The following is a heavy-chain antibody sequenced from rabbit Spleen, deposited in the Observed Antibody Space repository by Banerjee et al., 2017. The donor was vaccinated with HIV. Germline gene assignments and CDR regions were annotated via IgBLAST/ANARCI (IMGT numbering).Heavy chain of an antibody. D-gene: IGHD8-1*01. CDR2: IDTGSSGFT. CDR1: GVSLSYSYW. Sequence: QEQLEESGGDLVKPEGSLTLTCTASGVSLSYSYWICWVRQAPGKGLEWIACIDTGSSGFTYFASWAKGRFTISKTSSTTVTLQMTSLTAADTATYFCARDSGSSFSSYGMDLWGPGTRVTVS. CDR3: ARDSGSSFSSYGMDL. V-gene: IGHV1S45*01. J-gene: IGHJ6*01.